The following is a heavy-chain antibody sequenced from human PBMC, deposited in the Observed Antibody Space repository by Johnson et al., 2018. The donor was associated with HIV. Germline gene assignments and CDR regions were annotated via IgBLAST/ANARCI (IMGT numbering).Heavy chain of an antibody. J-gene: IGHJ3*02. D-gene: IGHD1-26*01. CDR1: GFTFSSYG. CDR3: ARESKWESRTPHAFDI. CDR2: IRYDGSSK. Sequence: QEQLVESGGGVVQPGGSLRLSCAASGFTFSSYGMHWVRQAPGKGLEWVAFIRYDGSSKYYADSVKGRFTVSRDKSKNTLYLQMKSLRPEDTAVYYCARESKWESRTPHAFDIWGQGTMVTVSS. V-gene: IGHV3-30*02.